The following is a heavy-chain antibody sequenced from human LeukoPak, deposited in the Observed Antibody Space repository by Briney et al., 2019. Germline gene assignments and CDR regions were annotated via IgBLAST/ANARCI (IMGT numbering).Heavy chain of an antibody. Sequence: GGSLRLSCAASGFTFSSYAMSWVRQAPGKGLEWVSAISGSGGSTYYADSVKGRFTISRDNSKNTLYLQMNSLRAEDTAVYYCARDRGIAVAGTGYFDYWGQGTLVTVSS. CDR1: GFTFSSYA. CDR2: ISGSGGST. J-gene: IGHJ4*02. V-gene: IGHV3-23*01. CDR3: ARDRGIAVAGTGYFDY. D-gene: IGHD6-19*01.